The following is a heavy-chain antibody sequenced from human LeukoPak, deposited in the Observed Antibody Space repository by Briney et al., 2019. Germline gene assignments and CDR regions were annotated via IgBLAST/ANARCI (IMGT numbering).Heavy chain of an antibody. V-gene: IGHV1-24*01. CDR3: ATSSYCSSTSCRNWFDP. CDR1: GYTLTELS. J-gene: IGHJ5*02. D-gene: IGHD2-2*01. Sequence: GASVKVSCKVSGYTLTELSMHWVRQAPGKGLEWMGGFDPEDGETIYAQKFQGRVTMTEDTSTDTAYMELSSLRSEDTAVYYCATSSYCSSTSCRNWFDPWGQGTLVTVSS. CDR2: FDPEDGET.